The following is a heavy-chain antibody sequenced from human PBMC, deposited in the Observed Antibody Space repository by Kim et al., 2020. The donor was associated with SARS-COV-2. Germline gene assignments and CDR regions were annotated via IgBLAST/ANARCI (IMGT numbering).Heavy chain of an antibody. V-gene: IGHV3-23*01. J-gene: IGHJ3*01. Sequence: GGSLRLSCAASGFTFSSCGMNWVRQAPGKGLEWVSTITPGVGSAFYTDSVKGRFTISRDNSRDMLYLQMNSLRAEDTAVYYCAKGMTPVRAFDVWGQGTMVTVSS. CDR2: ITPGVGSA. D-gene: IGHD2-15*01. CDR3: AKGMTPVRAFDV. CDR1: GFTFSSCG.